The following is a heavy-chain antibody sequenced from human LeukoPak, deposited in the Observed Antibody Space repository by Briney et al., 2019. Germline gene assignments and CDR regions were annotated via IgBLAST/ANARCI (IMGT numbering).Heavy chain of an antibody. CDR3: AKWGDYDVLTGYYVSDF. D-gene: IGHD3-9*01. V-gene: IGHV3-23*01. Sequence: GGSLRLSCAASGFIFSNYAVYCVRQAPGKGLEWVSAISGRSDNTYYADSVKGRFTLSRDSSKNTLYLQMNSLRADDTAVYYCAKWGDYDVLTGYYVSDFWGQGTLVTVSS. J-gene: IGHJ4*02. CDR2: ISGRSDNT. CDR1: GFIFSNYA.